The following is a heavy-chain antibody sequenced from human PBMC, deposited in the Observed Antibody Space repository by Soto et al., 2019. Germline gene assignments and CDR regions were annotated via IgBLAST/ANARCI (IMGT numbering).Heavy chain of an antibody. CDR3: AKDLGDGPGVGAYRWGSYYYYGMDV. V-gene: IGHV3-30*18. J-gene: IGHJ6*02. CDR2: ISYDGSNK. CDR1: GFTFSSYG. Sequence: PGGSLRLSCAASGFTFSSYGMHWVRQAPGKGLEWVAVISYDGSNKYYADSVKGRFTISRDNSKNTLYLQMNSLRAEDTAVYYCAKDLGDGPGVGAYRWGSYYYYGMDVWGQGTTVTVSS. D-gene: IGHD1-26*01.